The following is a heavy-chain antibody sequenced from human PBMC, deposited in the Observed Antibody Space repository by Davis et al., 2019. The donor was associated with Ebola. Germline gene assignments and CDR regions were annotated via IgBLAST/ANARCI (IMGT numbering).Heavy chain of an antibody. CDR2: IYHSGST. V-gene: IGHV4-4*02. CDR3: ARDGYSSSWYRFDY. Sequence: SETLSLTCAVSGGSISSSNWWRWVRQPPGKGLEWIGEIYHSGSTNYNPSLKSRVTISVDKSKNQFSLKLSSVTAADTAVYYCARDGYSSSWYRFDYWGQGTLVTVSS. D-gene: IGHD6-13*01. CDR1: GGSISSSNW. J-gene: IGHJ4*02.